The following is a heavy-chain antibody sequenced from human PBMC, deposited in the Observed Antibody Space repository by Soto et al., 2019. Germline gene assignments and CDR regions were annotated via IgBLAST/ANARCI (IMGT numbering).Heavy chain of an antibody. D-gene: IGHD1-26*01. CDR2: IIPIFGTA. CDR1: GGTFSSYS. J-gene: IGHJ4*02. V-gene: IGHV1-69*01. Sequence: QVQLVQSGAEVKNPGSSVKVSCKASGGTFSSYSSNWVRQAPGQGLEWMGEIIPIFGTANYAQKFKGRVTINADEYTSTAYLELGSLRSEDTAVYSCSRDGGRHSGGIDYWGQGTLVTVSS. CDR3: SRDGGRHSGGIDY.